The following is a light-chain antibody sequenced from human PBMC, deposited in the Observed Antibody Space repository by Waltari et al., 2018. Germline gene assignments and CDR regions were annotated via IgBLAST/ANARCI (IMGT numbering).Light chain of an antibody. J-gene: IGKJ1*01. Sequence: DIVMTLSPDTLAVALGERATMNCKSSQSILYSSSNKNNLTWFQHKPGQPPKMLIYWASTRKPGVPDRFIGSGSGTDFTLTISSLQTEDVAVYYCQQYYTTPRTFGQGTKVEIK. CDR2: WAS. CDR1: QSILYSSSNKNN. CDR3: QQYYTTPRT. V-gene: IGKV4-1*01.